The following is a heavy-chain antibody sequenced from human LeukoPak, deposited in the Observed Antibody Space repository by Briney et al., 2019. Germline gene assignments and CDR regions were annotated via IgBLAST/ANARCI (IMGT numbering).Heavy chain of an antibody. V-gene: IGHV3-53*01. Sequence: GGSLRLSCAASGFTVINNYMTWVRQAPGKGLEWVSVICSGGRTYYADSVKGRFTISRDSSKNTLYLQMDSLRTEDTAVYYCAMGATGEYLQYWGQGTLVTVSS. CDR1: GFTVINNY. J-gene: IGHJ1*01. CDR3: AMGATGEYLQY. D-gene: IGHD1-26*01. CDR2: ICSGGRT.